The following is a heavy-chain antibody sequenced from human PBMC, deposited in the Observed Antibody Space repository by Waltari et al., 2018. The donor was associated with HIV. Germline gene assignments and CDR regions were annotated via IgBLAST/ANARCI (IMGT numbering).Heavy chain of an antibody. V-gene: IGHV1-3*01. CDR2: INAGNGNT. Sequence: QVQLVQSGAEVKKPGASVKVSCKASGYTFTSYAMHWVRQAPGQRLEWMGWINAGNGNTKDSQKGQGRVTITRDTSASTAYMELSSRRSEDTAVYDCASSSGWYKGWFDPWGQGTLVTVSS. D-gene: IGHD6-19*01. J-gene: IGHJ5*02. CDR3: ASSSGWYKGWFDP. CDR1: GYTFTSYA.